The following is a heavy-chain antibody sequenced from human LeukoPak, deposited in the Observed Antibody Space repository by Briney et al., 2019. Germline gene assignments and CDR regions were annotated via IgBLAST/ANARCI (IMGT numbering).Heavy chain of an antibody. CDR1: GGSVSSGSYY. J-gene: IGHJ4*02. D-gene: IGHD5-18*01. V-gene: IGHV4-61*01. CDR3: ARDGRDTAMVPYYFDY. Sequence: SETLSLTCTVSGGSVSSGSYYWSWLRQPPGKGLEWNGYIYYRGSTNYNPSLKSRVTISVDTSKNQFSLKLSSVTAADTAVYYCARDGRDTAMVPYYFDYWGQGTLVTVSS. CDR2: IYYRGST.